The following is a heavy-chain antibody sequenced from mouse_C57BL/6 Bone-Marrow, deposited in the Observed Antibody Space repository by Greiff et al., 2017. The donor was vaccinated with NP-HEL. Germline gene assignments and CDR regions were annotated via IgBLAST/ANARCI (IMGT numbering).Heavy chain of an antibody. J-gene: IGHJ2*01. CDR1: GFTFSSYG. Sequence: EVKLVESGGDLVKPGGSLKLSCAASGFTFSSYGMSWVRQTPDKRLEWVATISSGGSYTYYPDSVKGRFTISRDNAKNTLYQQMSSLKSEDTTMYYCARNYYSNYFDYWGQGTTLTVSS. CDR2: ISSGGSYT. V-gene: IGHV5-6*02. D-gene: IGHD2-5*01. CDR3: ARNYYSNYFDY.